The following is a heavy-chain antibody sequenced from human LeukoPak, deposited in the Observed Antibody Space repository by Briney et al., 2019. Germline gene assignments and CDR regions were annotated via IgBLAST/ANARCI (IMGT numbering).Heavy chain of an antibody. CDR3: AKDTSFVGPTTPDY. J-gene: IGHJ4*02. CDR1: GFTFSSYG. CDR2: ISYDGSNK. V-gene: IGHV3-30*18. D-gene: IGHD1-26*01. Sequence: GGSLRLSCAASGFTFSSYGMHWVRQAPGKGLEWVAVISYDGSNKYYADSVKGRFTISRDNSKNTLYLQMNSLRAEDTAVCYCAKDTSFVGPTTPDYWGQGTLVTVSS.